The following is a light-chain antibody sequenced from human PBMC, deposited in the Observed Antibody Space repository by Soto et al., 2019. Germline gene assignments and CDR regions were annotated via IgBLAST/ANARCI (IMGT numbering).Light chain of an antibody. CDR3: QQYYSTPRT. CDR2: WAS. V-gene: IGKV4-1*01. J-gene: IGKJ1*01. Sequence: DIVMTQSPDSLAVSLGERATINCKSSQSVLYSSNNKNYLAWYQQKLGQPPKLLIYWASSRESGVPDRFSGSGSGTDFTLTISGLQAEDVAVYYCQQYYSTPRTFGQGTKVDIK. CDR1: QSVLYSSNNKNY.